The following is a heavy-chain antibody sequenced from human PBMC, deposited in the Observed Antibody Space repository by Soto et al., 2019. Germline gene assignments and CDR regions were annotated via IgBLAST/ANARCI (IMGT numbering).Heavy chain of an antibody. Sequence: QVPVVQSGPELKKSGASVKVSCKAQGYIFTKYGIGWVRQAPGHGLEWMGLINVYNGDRKVAQKFQDRVSMTTDTAMDTAYMELKSLRSGDTAVYYCARLQLGGDRMLNWFDPWGQGTLVTVSS. V-gene: IGHV1-18*01. D-gene: IGHD2-21*02. CDR1: GYIFTKYG. CDR3: ARLQLGGDRMLNWFDP. J-gene: IGHJ5*02. CDR2: INVYNGDR.